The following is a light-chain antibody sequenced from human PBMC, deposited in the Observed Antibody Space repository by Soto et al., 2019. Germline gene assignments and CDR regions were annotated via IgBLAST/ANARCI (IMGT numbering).Light chain of an antibody. Sequence: EIVMTQSPATLSVSPGERGTLSCRASQSISSNLAWYQQKPGQAPRLLVCGASTGATGTPARFSGSGSGTEFTLTISSLQSGDFGVYYCQQYNSWPLSFGPGTKVDV. J-gene: IGKJ3*01. CDR3: QQYNSWPLS. CDR1: QSISSN. CDR2: GAS. V-gene: IGKV3-15*01.